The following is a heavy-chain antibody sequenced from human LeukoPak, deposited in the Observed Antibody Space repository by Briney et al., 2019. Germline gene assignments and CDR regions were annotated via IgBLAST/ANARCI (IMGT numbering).Heavy chain of an antibody. CDR1: GFSFSSYD. J-gene: IGHJ3*02. CDR2: ISGSGGST. CDR3: AKFPSFGAFDI. V-gene: IGHV3-23*01. Sequence: GRSLRLSCAVSGFSFSSYDMSWVRQAPGKGLEWVSAISGSGGSTYYADSVKGRFTISRDNSKNTLYLQMNSLRAEDTAVYYCAKFPSFGAFDIWGQGTMVTVSS. D-gene: IGHD1-26*01.